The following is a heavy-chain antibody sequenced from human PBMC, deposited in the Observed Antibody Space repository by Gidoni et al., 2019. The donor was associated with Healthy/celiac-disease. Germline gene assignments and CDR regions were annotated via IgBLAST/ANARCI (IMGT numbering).Heavy chain of an antibody. D-gene: IGHD3-10*01. CDR2: IRSKANSYAT. V-gene: IGHV3-73*02. CDR3: TTGARTADY. Sequence: EVQLEESGGGLVQPGGSLKLSCAASGFTFMGSAMHGVRQASGKGLEWVGRIRSKANSYATAYAASVKGRFTISRDDSKNTAYLQMNSLKTEDTAVYYCTTGARTADYWGQGTLVTVSS. J-gene: IGHJ4*02. CDR1: GFTFMGSA.